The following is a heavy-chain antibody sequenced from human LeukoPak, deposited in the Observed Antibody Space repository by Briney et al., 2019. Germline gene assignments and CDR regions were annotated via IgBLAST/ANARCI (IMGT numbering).Heavy chain of an antibody. D-gene: IGHD6-13*01. CDR3: ARVIRAAPGKGYFDY. CDR2: ISGSGGST. Sequence: GGSLRLSCATSGFIFSTYALSWVRQAPGKGLEWASSISGSGGSTYHADSVKGRFTISRDSSKNTLYLQMNGLRAEDTAIYYCARVIRAAPGKGYFDYWGQGTLVTVSS. V-gene: IGHV3-23*01. J-gene: IGHJ4*02. CDR1: GFIFSTYA.